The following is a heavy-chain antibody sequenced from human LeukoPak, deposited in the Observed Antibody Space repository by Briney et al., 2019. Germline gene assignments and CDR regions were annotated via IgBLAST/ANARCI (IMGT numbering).Heavy chain of an antibody. J-gene: IGHJ4*02. Sequence: SETLSLTCTVSGGSISTYYWSWIRQALGKGLEWIGYINYSGSTDYNPSLKSRVTISVDTSKNQLSLKMRSVTAADTAVHYCAREYSSFEYWGQGTLVTVSS. V-gene: IGHV4-59*01. CDR2: INYSGST. CDR3: AREYSSFEY. CDR1: GGSISTYY. D-gene: IGHD6-13*01.